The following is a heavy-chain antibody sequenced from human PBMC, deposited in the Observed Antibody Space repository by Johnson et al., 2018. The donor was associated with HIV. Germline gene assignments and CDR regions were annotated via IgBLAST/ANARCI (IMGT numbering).Heavy chain of an antibody. CDR1: GFTFDDYG. J-gene: IGHJ3*02. Sequence: VQLVESGGGLIQPGGSLRLSCAASGFTFDDYGMSWVRQAPGKGLEWVSGINWNGGRTGYADSVKGRFSISRANAKKSLYLQMNSLRPEDTAFFYCARAFGSGGYSSSWYLGLGPFDIWGHGTMVTVSS. V-gene: IGHV3-20*04. CDR2: INWNGGRT. D-gene: IGHD6-13*01. CDR3: ARAFGSGGYSSSWYLGLGPFDI.